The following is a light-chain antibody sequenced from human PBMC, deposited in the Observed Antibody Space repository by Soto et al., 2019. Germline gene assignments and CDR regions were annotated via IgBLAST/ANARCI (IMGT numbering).Light chain of an antibody. CDR3: QQYNNWPPLT. CDR1: QSVSNN. Sequence: EIVMTQSPATLSVSPGERATLSCRASQSVSNNLAWYQQKPGQAPRLLIFGASTRATGITARFSGSGSGTEFTLTISSLQSEDFAIDYCQQYNNWPPLTFGGGTKVELK. V-gene: IGKV3-15*01. CDR2: GAS. J-gene: IGKJ4*01.